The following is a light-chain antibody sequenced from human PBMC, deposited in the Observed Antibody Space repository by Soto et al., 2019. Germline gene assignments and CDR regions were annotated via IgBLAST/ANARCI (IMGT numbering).Light chain of an antibody. J-gene: IGKJ1*01. CDR2: AAS. V-gene: IGKV1-39*01. CDR1: PSISSY. CDR3: QQYEAVVT. Sequence: DIQMTQSPSSLSASVGDRVTITCRASPSISSYLNWYQQKPGKAPKLLIYAASSLQGGVPSRFSGSGSGTDFTLTISSLQPEDFAVYYCQQYEAVVTSGQGTKVEI.